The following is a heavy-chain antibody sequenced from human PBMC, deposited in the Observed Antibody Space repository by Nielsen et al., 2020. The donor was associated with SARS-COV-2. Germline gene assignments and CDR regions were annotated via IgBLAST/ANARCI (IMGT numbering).Heavy chain of an antibody. V-gene: IGHV4-31*03. Sequence: SETLSLTCTVSGGSISSGGYYWSWIRQHPGKGLEWIGYIYYSGSTYYNPSLKSRVTISVDTSKNQFSLKLSSVTAADTAVYYCAIATVTKNYYYYGMDVWGQGTTVTVSS. CDR3: AIATVTKNYYYYGMDV. CDR1: GGSISSGGYY. D-gene: IGHD4-17*01. J-gene: IGHJ6*02. CDR2: IYYSGST.